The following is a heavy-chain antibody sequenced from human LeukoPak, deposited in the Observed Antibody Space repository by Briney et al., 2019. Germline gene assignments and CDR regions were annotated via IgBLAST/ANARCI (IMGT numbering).Heavy chain of an antibody. J-gene: IGHJ4*02. Sequence: GGSLRLSCAASGFTFSSYSMNWVRQAPGKGLEWVSFISSSRSYIYYADSVKGRFTISRDNAKNMVYLQMNSLRDEDTAVYYCARWDCWGQGTVVTVSS. CDR3: ARWDC. V-gene: IGHV3-21*01. D-gene: IGHD1-26*01. CDR2: ISSSRSYI. CDR1: GFTFSSYS.